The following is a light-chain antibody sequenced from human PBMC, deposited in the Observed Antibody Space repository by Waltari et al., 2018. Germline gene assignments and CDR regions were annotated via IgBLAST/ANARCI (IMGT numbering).Light chain of an antibody. V-gene: IGKV1-33*01. J-gene: IGKJ4*01. CDR1: QDIRKN. CDR3: QQYANLPLT. Sequence: DIQMTQSPSSLSASVGDRVTITCQASQDIRKNLNWFQQKPGKAPQVLIFDASTSQAAVPSRFSGSGSGTDFAFTISSLQPEDIGTYFCQQYANLPLTFGGGTRVEIK. CDR2: DAS.